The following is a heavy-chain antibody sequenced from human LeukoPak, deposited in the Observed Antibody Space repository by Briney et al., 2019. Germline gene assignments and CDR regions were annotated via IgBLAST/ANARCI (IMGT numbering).Heavy chain of an antibody. CDR2: ISSSSSYI. Sequence: GGSLRLSCAASGFTFSSYSMNWVRQAPGKGLEWVSSISSSSSYIYYADSVKGRFTISRDDSKNTAYLQMNSLKTEDTAVYYCTSSDLGGYWGQGTLVTVSS. CDR3: TSSDLGGY. J-gene: IGHJ4*02. CDR1: GFTFSSYS. D-gene: IGHD2-15*01. V-gene: IGHV3-21*04.